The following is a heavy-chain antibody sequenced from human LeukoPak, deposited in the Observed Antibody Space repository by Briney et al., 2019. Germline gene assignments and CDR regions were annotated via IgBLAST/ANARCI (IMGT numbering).Heavy chain of an antibody. CDR2: ISYDGSNK. J-gene: IGHJ4*02. CDR3: AGNPGLRLGELSIDY. D-gene: IGHD3-16*02. Sequence: GGSLRLSCAASGFTFSSYAMHWVRQAPGKGLEWVAVISYDGSNKYYADSVKGRFTISRGNSKNTLYLQMNSLRAEDTAVYYCAGNPGLRLGELSIDYWGQGTLVTVSS. V-gene: IGHV3-30-3*01. CDR1: GFTFSSYA.